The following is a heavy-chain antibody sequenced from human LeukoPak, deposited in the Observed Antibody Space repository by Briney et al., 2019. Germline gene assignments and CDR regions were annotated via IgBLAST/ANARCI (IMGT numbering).Heavy chain of an antibody. CDR3: ARGNYDFWSGYPLQDYYYYMDV. D-gene: IGHD3-3*01. CDR2: MHPNSGNT. Sequence: GASVKVSFQASGYTFTSYDINWVRQATGQGLAWMGWMHPNSGNTGYAQKFQGRVTITRNTSISTAYMELSSLRSEDTAVYYCARGNYDFWSGYPLQDYYYYMDVWGKGTTVTVSS. J-gene: IGHJ6*03. CDR1: GYTFTSYD. V-gene: IGHV1-8*03.